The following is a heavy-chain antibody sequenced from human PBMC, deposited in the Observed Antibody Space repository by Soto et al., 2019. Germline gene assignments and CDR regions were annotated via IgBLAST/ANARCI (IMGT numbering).Heavy chain of an antibody. CDR2: IIPILGIA. D-gene: IGHD3-22*01. Sequence: SVKVSCKASGGTFSSYTISWVRQAPGQGLEWMGRIIPILGIANYAQKFQGRVTITADKSTSTAYMELSSLRSEDTAVYYCARRIYDSSGYYWYFDYWGQGTLVTVSS. CDR3: ARRIYDSSGYYWYFDY. CDR1: GGTFSSYT. J-gene: IGHJ4*02. V-gene: IGHV1-69*02.